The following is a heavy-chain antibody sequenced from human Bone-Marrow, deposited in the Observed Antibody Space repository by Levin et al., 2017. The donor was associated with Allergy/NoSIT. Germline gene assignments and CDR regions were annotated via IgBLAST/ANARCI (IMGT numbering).Heavy chain of an antibody. V-gene: IGHV3-72*01. CDR3: ARAFRIAGRAYSGDY. CDR2: IRDKAHSYTT. Sequence: QSGGSLRLSCEVSGFTLSDRYMDWVRQAPGKGLEWVGRIRDKAHSYTTEYAASVRGRFTISRDDSDNSLFLQMNSLRTEDTAVYYCARAFRIAGRAYSGDYWGQGTLVTVSS. J-gene: IGHJ4*02. CDR1: GFTLSDRY. D-gene: IGHD2-15*01.